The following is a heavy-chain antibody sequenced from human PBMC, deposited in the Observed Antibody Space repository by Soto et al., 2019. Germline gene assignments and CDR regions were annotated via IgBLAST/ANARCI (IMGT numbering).Heavy chain of an antibody. CDR2: INAGNGNT. V-gene: IGHV1-3*01. CDR1: GYTFTSYA. Sequence: ASVTVSWTSSGYTFTSYAMHCVRQATGQRLEWMGWINAGNGNTKYSQKFQGRVTITRDTSASTAYMELSSLRSEDTAVYYCARDRSYYGSGSLNYYYYYGMDVWGQGTTVNVS. CDR3: ARDRSYYGSGSLNYYYYYGMDV. J-gene: IGHJ6*02. D-gene: IGHD3-10*01.